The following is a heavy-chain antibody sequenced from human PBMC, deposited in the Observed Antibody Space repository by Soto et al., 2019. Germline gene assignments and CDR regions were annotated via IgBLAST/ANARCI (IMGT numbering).Heavy chain of an antibody. J-gene: IGHJ1*01. V-gene: IGHV1-18*04. D-gene: IGHD1-1*01. CDR3: ATGGQKNVYTSNGC. CDR2: ISTYNGNT. CDR1: PETFQKCG. Sequence: GVSVKASTKASPETFQKCGFAWVRQARGPGLEWMGWISTYNGNTNTDHKKRFQGRFTITSDPASNTAYMELRSLTPDDTAGYYCATGGQKNVYTSNGCWGRVTLVTVSS.